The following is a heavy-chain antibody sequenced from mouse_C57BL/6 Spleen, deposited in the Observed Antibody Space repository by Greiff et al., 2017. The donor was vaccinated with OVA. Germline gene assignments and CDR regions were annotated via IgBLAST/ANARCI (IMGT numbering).Heavy chain of an antibody. J-gene: IGHJ2*01. CDR3: ARYNYDDDEEGFDY. CDR1: GFTFTDYY. V-gene: IGHV7-3*01. CDR2: IRNKANGYTT. Sequence: EVMLVESGGGLVQPGGSLSLSCAASGFTFTDYYMSWVRQPPGQALEWLGFIRNKANGYTTEYSASVKGRFTISRDNSQSILYLQMNALRAEDSATYYCARYNYDDDEEGFDYWGKGTTLTVSS. D-gene: IGHD2-4*01.